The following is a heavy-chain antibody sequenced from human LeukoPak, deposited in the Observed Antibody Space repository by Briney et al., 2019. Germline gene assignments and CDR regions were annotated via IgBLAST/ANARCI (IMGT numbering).Heavy chain of an antibody. CDR1: GFTFSMYA. CDR3: AKFANRNDGGRRFEY. V-gene: IGHV3-23*01. J-gene: IGHJ4*02. D-gene: IGHD1-1*01. CDR2: ISASGGST. Sequence: PGGSLRLSCAASGFTFSMYAMTWVRQAPGKGLEWVSVISASGGSTYYADSVKGPFTISRDNSKNTVYLQMNSLRAEETAVYACAKFANRNDGGRRFEYWGQGTLVTVSS.